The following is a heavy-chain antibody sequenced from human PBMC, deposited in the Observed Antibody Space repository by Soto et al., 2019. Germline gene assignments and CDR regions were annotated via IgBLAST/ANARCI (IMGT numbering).Heavy chain of an antibody. Sequence: GESLKISCKASGYNFTTFWISWMRQVPGKGLEWMGRIDPSDSYSNYSPSFQGHITISADKSINTAYLHFSNLKASDTAVYYCARHFPLPTDLQFYYYYYYGVDVWGHGTTVTVSS. J-gene: IGHJ6*02. D-gene: IGHD3-3*02. CDR3: ARHFPLPTDLQFYYYYYYGVDV. CDR1: GYNFTTFW. V-gene: IGHV5-10-1*01. CDR2: IDPSDSYS.